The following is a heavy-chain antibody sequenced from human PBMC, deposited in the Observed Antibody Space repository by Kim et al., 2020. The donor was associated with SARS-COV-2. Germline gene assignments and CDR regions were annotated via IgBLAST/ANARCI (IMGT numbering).Heavy chain of an antibody. CDR1: GFTFSSYA. V-gene: IGHV3-23*03. D-gene: IGHD6-13*01. CDR3: AKLPEAFQREAAAGTKPGNDY. Sequence: GGSLRLSCAASGFTFSSYAMSWVRQAPGKGLEWVSVIYSGGSSTYYAESVKGRFTISRDNFKNTLYLQMNSLRAEDTAVYHCAKLPEAFQREAAAGTKPGNDYWGQGTLVTVSS. J-gene: IGHJ4*02. CDR2: IYSGGSST.